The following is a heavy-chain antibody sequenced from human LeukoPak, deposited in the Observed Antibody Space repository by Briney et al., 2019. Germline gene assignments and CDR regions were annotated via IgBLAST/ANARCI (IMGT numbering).Heavy chain of an antibody. V-gene: IGHV3-23*01. CDR2: ISGSGGST. J-gene: IGHJ4*02. D-gene: IGHD3-3*01. Sequence: GGSLRLSCAASGFTFSSYAMSWVRQAPGKGLEWVSAISGSGGSTYYADSVKGRFTISRDNSKNTLYLQMNSLRAEDTAVYYCAKGNEYDFWSGPYFDYWGQGTLVTVSS. CDR1: GFTFSSYA. CDR3: AKGNEYDFWSGPYFDY.